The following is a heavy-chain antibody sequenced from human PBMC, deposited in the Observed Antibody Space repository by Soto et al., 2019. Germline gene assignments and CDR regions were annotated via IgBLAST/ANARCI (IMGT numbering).Heavy chain of an antibody. J-gene: IGHJ1*01. CDR3: AQDASGNSLAY. D-gene: IGHD3-3*01. V-gene: IGHV1-69*01. Sequence: QVQLVQSGAEVKKPGSSVKVSCKASGGTFSSYTISWVRQAPGQGLEWMGGIIPIFGAAKNAQKFQDRLTLTADESTSSGSMELSSLTSEDTAIYYCAQDASGNSLAYWGQGTLVIVSA. CDR1: GGTFSSYT. CDR2: IIPIFGAA.